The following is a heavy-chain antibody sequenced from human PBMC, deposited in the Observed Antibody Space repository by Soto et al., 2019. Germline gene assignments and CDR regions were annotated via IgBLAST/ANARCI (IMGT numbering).Heavy chain of an antibody. Sequence: ASVKVSCKASGYTFTSYGISWVRQAPGQGLEWMGWISAYNDNTNYAQKLQGRVTMTTDTSTSTAYMELRGLRSDDTAVYYCARSLYYDSSGSDFDYWGQGTLVTVSS. V-gene: IGHV1-18*01. CDR3: ARSLYYDSSGSDFDY. CDR2: ISAYNDNT. D-gene: IGHD3-22*01. CDR1: GYTFTSYG. J-gene: IGHJ4*02.